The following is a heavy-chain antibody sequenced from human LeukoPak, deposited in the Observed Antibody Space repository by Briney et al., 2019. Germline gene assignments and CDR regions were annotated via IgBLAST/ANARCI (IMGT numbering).Heavy chain of an antibody. CDR1: GGSIRSYY. CDR2: IYYNGST. Sequence: SETLSLTCTVSGGSIRSYYWSWIRQPTGKGLEWIGYIYYNGSTNYNPSLKSRVTISVYTFKNQFSLKLSSVTAADTAVYYCARHSGSPVLRGDWFDPWGQGTLVTVSS. CDR3: ARHSGSPVLRGDWFDP. V-gene: IGHV4-59*08. D-gene: IGHD2-15*01. J-gene: IGHJ5*02.